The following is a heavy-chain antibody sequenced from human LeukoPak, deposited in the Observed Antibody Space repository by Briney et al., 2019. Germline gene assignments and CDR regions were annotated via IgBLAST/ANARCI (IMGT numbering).Heavy chain of an antibody. J-gene: IGHJ4*02. D-gene: IGHD6-13*01. V-gene: IGHV3-7*01. CDR3: ARDHQQQLVY. CDR1: GFTFSFYW. CDR2: IKEDGSEK. Sequence: GGSLRLSCGASGFTFSFYWMTWVRQAPGKGLEWVANIKEDGSEKYYLESVKGRFTISRDNARNSLYLQVNSLRAEDTAVYYCARDHQQQLVYWGQGTLVTVSS.